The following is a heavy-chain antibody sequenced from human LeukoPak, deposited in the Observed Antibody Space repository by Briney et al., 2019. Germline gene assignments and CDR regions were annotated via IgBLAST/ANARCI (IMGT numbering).Heavy chain of an antibody. D-gene: IGHD3-16*01. V-gene: IGHV3-30*02. J-gene: IGHJ5*02. CDR3: AKGDKMLTWRRTYNRFDP. Sequence: PGGSLRLSCAASGFIFSDYVMNWLRQAPGRGLEWVAYIRYDGGHKYYIDSVKGRFTISRENSKNTLYLQMNSLRPEDTAVYFCAKGDKMLTWRRTYNRFDPWGQGTLVTVSS. CDR2: IRYDGGHK. CDR1: GFIFSDYV.